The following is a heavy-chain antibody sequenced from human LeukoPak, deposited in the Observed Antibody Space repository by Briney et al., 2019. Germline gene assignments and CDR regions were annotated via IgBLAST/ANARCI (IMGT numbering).Heavy chain of an antibody. CDR2: ISGYNGHT. CDR1: GYTFTSYG. CDR3: ARDGRHRYYYDSSGFYGGWFDP. V-gene: IGHV1-18*01. D-gene: IGHD3-22*01. J-gene: IGHJ5*02. Sequence: ASVKVSCKASGYTFTSYGISWVRQAPGQGLEWMGWISGYNGHTKNAQKLQGRVTMTTDTSTSTAYMELRSLRSDDTAVYYCARDGRHRYYYDSSGFYGGWFDPWGQGTLVTVSS.